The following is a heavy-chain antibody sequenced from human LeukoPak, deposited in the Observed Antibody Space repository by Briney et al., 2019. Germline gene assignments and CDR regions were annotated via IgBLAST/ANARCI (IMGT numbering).Heavy chain of an antibody. V-gene: IGHV3-21*01. CDR2: ISSSSSYI. Sequence: GESLRLSCAASGFTFSSYSMNWVRQAPGKGLEWVSSISSSSSYIYYADSVKGRFTISRDNAKNSLYLQMNSLRAEDTAVYYCARDLPRDYYYGMDVWGQGTTVTVSS. CDR1: GFTFSSYS. CDR3: ARDLPRDYYYGMDV. J-gene: IGHJ6*02.